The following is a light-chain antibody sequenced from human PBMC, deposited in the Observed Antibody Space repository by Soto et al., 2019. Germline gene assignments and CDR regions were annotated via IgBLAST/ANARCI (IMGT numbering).Light chain of an antibody. V-gene: IGKV1-5*03. Sequence: DVQMTQSPSTLSGSVGDRVTITCRASQTISSWLAWYQQKPGKAPKLLIYKASTLKSGVLSRFSGSGSGTEFTLTISSXQPDDFATYYCQHYNSYSEEFGQGTKVDIK. CDR3: QHYNSYSEE. CDR2: KAS. CDR1: QTISSW. J-gene: IGKJ1*01.